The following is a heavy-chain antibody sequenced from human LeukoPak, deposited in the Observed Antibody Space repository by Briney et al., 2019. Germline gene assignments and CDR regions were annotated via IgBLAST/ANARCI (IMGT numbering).Heavy chain of an antibody. D-gene: IGHD6-13*01. CDR3: ARNIAAAGTGGDY. CDR2: ISGSGGST. V-gene: IGHV3-23*01. CDR1: GFTFSSYA. J-gene: IGHJ4*02. Sequence: AGGSLRLSCAASGFTFSSYAMSWVRQAPGKGLEWVSAISGSGGSTYYADSVKGRFTISRDNSKNTLYLQMNSLRAEDTAVYYCARNIAAAGTGGDYWGQGTLVTVSS.